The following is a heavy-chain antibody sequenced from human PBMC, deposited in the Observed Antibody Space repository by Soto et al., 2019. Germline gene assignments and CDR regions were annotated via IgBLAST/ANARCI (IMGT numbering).Heavy chain of an antibody. Sequence: SGGSLRLSCAASGFTFSSYAMHWVRQAPGKGLEWVAVISYDGSNKYYADSVKGRFTISRDNSKNTLYLQMNSLRAEDTAVYYCASAAGPTATDAFDIWGQGXMVTV. CDR1: GFTFSSYA. J-gene: IGHJ3*02. D-gene: IGHD5-18*01. V-gene: IGHV3-30-3*01. CDR3: ASAAGPTATDAFDI. CDR2: ISYDGSNK.